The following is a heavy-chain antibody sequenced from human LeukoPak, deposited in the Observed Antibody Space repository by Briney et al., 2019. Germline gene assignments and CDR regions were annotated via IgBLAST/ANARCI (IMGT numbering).Heavy chain of an antibody. V-gene: IGHV4-39*01. CDR2: IYYSGST. Sequence: SETLSLTCTVSGGSISSSSYYWGWIRQPPGKGLEWIGTIYYSGSTYYNPSLKSRVTISVDTSKNQFSPKLSSVTAADTAVYYCARQGPTVVTFFDYWGQGTLVTVSS. CDR3: ARQGPTVVTFFDY. J-gene: IGHJ4*02. D-gene: IGHD4-23*01. CDR1: GGSISSSSYY.